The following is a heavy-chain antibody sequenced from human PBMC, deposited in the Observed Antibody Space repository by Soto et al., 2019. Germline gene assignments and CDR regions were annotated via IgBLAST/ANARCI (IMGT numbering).Heavy chain of an antibody. V-gene: IGHV4-31*03. CDR2: IYYSGST. J-gene: IGHJ4*02. Sequence: QVQLQESGPGLVKPSQTLSLTCTVSGGSISSGGYYWSWIRQHPGKGLEWIGYIYYSGSTYYNPSLKIRVTISVDTSKNQFSLKLSSVTAADTAVYYCARGNRGRHSFDYWGQGTLFTVSS. CDR3: ARGNRGRHSFDY. CDR1: GGSISSGGYY. D-gene: IGHD5-12*01.